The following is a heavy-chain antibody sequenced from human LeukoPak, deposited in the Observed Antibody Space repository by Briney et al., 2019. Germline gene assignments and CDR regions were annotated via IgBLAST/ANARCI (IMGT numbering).Heavy chain of an antibody. CDR1: GFTFTNYG. V-gene: IGHV3-30*18. Sequence: PGRSLTLSCAASGFTFTNYGMHWVRQAPGKGLEWVAVISYDGRNKYYTDSVKGRFTISRDNSKNTLYLQMNSLRAEDTAVYYCAKDVGERYYFDYWGQGTLVTVSS. J-gene: IGHJ4*02. CDR2: ISYDGRNK. CDR3: AKDVGERYYFDY.